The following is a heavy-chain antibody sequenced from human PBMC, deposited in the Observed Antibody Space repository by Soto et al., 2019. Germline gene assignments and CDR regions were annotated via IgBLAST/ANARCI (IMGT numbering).Heavy chain of an antibody. CDR1: GFTFSSYA. J-gene: IGHJ6*03. CDR3: ANPPSSRKEAGVPTYYYSYYMDV. V-gene: IGHV3-23*01. D-gene: IGHD6-13*01. CDR2: ISGSGGST. Sequence: PWGSLRLSCAASGFTFSSYAMSWVRQAPGKGLEWVSAISGSGGSTYYADSVKGRFTISRDNSKNTLYLQMNSLRAEDTAVYYCANPPSSRKEAGVPTYYYSYYMDVWGKGTTLTLSS.